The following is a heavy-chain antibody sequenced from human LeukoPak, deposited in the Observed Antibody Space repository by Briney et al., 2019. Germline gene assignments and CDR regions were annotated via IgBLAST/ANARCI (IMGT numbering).Heavy chain of an antibody. Sequence: GGSLRLSCAASGFTFSSYSMNWVRQAPGKGLEWVSSISSSSSYIYYADSVKGRFTIFRDNAKNSLYLQMNSLRAEDTAVYYCARDSSTGYSSGGSCYPLYYYYYMDVWGKGTTVTVSS. V-gene: IGHV3-21*01. J-gene: IGHJ6*03. CDR1: GFTFSSYS. D-gene: IGHD2-15*01. CDR2: ISSSSSYI. CDR3: ARDSSTGYSSGGSCYPLYYYYYMDV.